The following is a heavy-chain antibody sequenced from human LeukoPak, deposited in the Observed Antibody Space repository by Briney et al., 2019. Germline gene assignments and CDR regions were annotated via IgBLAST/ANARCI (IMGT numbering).Heavy chain of an antibody. CDR3: AKDQGDCTGSTCYFRYLEY. J-gene: IGHJ4*02. D-gene: IGHD2-15*01. CDR1: GFIFSSYG. CDR2: IRPDESAT. V-gene: IGHV3-30*02. Sequence: VGSLRLSCAASGFIFSSYGMHWVRQAPGKGPEWVAFIRPDESATVYADSVKGRFTISRDNSKNTVYMQMSSLRVEDTGLYYCAKDQGDCTGSTCYFRYLEYWGPGTLVTLSS.